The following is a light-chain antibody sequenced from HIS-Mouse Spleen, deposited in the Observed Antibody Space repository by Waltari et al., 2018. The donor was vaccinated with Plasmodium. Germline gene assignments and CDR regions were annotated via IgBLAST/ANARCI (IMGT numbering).Light chain of an antibody. V-gene: IGLV3-10*01. CDR2: EDS. CDR1: ALTKKY. J-gene: IGLJ3*02. Sequence: SYELTQPPSVSVSPGQTARLPCSGDALTKKYAYWYQQKSGPAPVLVIYEDSKRPSGIPERFSGSSSGTMATLTISGAQVEDEADYYCYSTDSSGNHRVFGGGTKLTVL. CDR3: YSTDSSGNHRV.